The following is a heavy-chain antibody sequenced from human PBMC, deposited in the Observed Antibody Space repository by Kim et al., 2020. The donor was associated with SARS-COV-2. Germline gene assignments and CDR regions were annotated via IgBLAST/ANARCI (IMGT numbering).Heavy chain of an antibody. D-gene: IGHD3-10*01. V-gene: IGHV3-21*04. Sequence: GGSLRLSCAASGFTFSSYSMNWVRQAPGKGLEWVSSISSSSSYIYYADSVKGRFTISRDNAKNSLYLQMNSLRAEDTAVYYCAREGKGMANYYYGMDVWGQGTTVTVSS. CDR2: ISSSSSYI. CDR3: AREGKGMANYYYGMDV. CDR1: GFTFSSYS. J-gene: IGHJ6*02.